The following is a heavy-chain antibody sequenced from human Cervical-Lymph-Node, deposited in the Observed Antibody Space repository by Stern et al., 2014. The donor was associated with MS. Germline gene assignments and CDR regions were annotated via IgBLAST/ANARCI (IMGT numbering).Heavy chain of an antibody. V-gene: IGHV4-38-2*02. Sequence: QVQLVESGPGLVKPSATLSLTCTVSGYSISSGYYWGWIRQPPGKGPEWIGSIYHSGSTYYNPSLKSRVTISVDTSKNQFSLKLSSVTAADTAVFYCARDSSVIGNFDYWGQGTLVTVSS. CDR2: IYHSGST. CDR3: ARDSSVIGNFDY. J-gene: IGHJ4*02. CDR1: GYSISSGYY. D-gene: IGHD2/OR15-2a*01.